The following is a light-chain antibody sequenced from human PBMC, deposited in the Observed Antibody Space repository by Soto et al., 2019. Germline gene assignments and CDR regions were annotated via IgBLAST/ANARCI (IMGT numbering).Light chain of an antibody. CDR3: QQYQTYST. Sequence: DIQMTQSPSTLSASVGDRVTITCRASQSIGDSLAWYQQKPGKAPYLLISDVSSLERGVPSRFSGSGSGTEFTLTISSLQPDDFATYFCQQYQTYSTFGQGTRLEIK. J-gene: IGKJ5*01. CDR1: QSIGDS. V-gene: IGKV1-5*01. CDR2: DVS.